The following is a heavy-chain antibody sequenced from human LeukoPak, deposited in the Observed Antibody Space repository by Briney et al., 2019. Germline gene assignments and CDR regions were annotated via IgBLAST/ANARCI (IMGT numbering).Heavy chain of an antibody. Sequence: TGGSLRLSCEASGFTVSSTHMVWVRQAPGKGLEWVSVTYTGGNSYYAGSVQGRFIISRDISKNTLYLQMINLRAEDSALYYCARGGRGSAAVVAPRSFDIWGQGTMVTVSS. CDR3: ARGGRGSAAVVAPRSFDI. D-gene: IGHD3-22*01. CDR1: GFTVSSTH. CDR2: TYTGGNS. V-gene: IGHV3-53*01. J-gene: IGHJ3*02.